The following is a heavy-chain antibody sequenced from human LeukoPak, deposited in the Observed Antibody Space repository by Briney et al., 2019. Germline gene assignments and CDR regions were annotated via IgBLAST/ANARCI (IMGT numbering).Heavy chain of an antibody. J-gene: IGHJ4*02. Sequence: SETLSLTCTVSGGSISSYYWSWIRQPPGKGLEWIGHIYYSGSTNYNPSLKSRVTISVDTSKNQFSLKLSFVTAADTAVYYCARESGYCSNTSCYTDYWGQGTLVTVSS. CDR3: ARESGYCSNTSCYTDY. V-gene: IGHV4-59*01. CDR2: IYYSGST. D-gene: IGHD2-2*02. CDR1: GGSISSYY.